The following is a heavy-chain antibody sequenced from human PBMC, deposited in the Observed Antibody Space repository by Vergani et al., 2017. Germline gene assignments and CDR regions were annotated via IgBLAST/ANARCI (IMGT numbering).Heavy chain of an antibody. CDR2: ISGSGGST. Sequence: EVQLLESGGGLVQPGGSLRLSCAASGFTFSSYAMSWVRQAPGKGLEWVSAISGSGGSTYYADSVKGRFTISRDNSKNTLYLEMNSLRAEDTAVYYCAKISSYYDSSGYSDYWGQGTLVTVSS. CDR3: AKISSYYDSSGYSDY. D-gene: IGHD3-22*01. V-gene: IGHV3-23*01. J-gene: IGHJ4*02. CDR1: GFTFSSYA.